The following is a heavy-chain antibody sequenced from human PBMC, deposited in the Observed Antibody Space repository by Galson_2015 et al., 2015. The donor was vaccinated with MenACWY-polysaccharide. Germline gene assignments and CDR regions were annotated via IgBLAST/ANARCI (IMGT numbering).Heavy chain of an antibody. V-gene: IGHV3-48*03. CDR3: ARDGDRDDYTDALDI. CDR1: GFSFSSFH. Sequence: SLRLSCAVSGFSFSSFHMNWVRQAPGKGLEWVSYISSSGKGIYYGDSVKGRFIISRDNAKNSLYLQMNSLRAEDTAIYYCARDGDRDDYTDALDIWGHGTMVTVSS. CDR2: ISSSGKGI. D-gene: IGHD4-11*01. J-gene: IGHJ3*02.